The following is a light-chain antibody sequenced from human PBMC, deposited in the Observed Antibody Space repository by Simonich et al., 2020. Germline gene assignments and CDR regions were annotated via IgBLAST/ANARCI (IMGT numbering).Light chain of an antibody. CDR1: QSISSW. V-gene: IGKV1-5*03. J-gene: IGKJ2*01. CDR3: QQYNKGYT. CDR2: KAS. Sequence: DIQMTQSPSTLSASVGDRVTITCRASQSISSWFAWYQQKPGKAPNLLIYKASSLESGVPSRFSGRGSGTEFTLTISSRQPDDFATYYCQQYNKGYTFGQGTKLEIK.